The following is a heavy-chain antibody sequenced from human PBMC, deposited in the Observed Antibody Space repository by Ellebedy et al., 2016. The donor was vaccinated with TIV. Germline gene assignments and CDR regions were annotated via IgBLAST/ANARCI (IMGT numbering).Heavy chain of an antibody. Sequence: GESLKISCAASGFTFSSYWMSWVRQAPGKGLEWVANIKQDGSEKYYVDSVKGRFTISRDNAKNSLYLQMNSLRAEDTAVYYCARDRDGDYVYWGQGTLVTVSS. CDR2: IKQDGSEK. V-gene: IGHV3-7*01. CDR3: ARDRDGDYVY. CDR1: GFTFSSYW. D-gene: IGHD4-17*01. J-gene: IGHJ4*02.